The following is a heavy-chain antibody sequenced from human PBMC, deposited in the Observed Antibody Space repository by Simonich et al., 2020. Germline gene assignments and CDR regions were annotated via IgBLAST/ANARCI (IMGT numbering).Heavy chain of an antibody. D-gene: IGHD3-10*01. CDR2: NNTNSGGT. J-gene: IGHJ4*02. CDR3: ARWPSIPASYGSGSYFDY. CDR1: GYTFTGYY. V-gene: IGHV1-2*02. Sequence: QVQLVQSGAEVKKPGASVKVSCKASGYTFTGYYMHWVRQAPGQGLEWMGWNNTNSGGTNYAQKFQGRVTMTRDTSISTAYMELSRLRSDDTAVYYCARWPSIPASYGSGSYFDYWGQGTLVTVSS.